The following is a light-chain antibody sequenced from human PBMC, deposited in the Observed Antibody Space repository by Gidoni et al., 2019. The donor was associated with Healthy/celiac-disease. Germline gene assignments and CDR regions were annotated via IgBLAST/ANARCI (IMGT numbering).Light chain of an antibody. J-gene: IGLJ2*01. CDR3: SSYTSGSSLVV. CDR1: SSDVGSYHD. V-gene: IGLV2-14*01. Sequence: QSALTQPPSVSGSPGQSTTTSCTGTSSDVGSYHDVSWYQQHPGKAPKLMMYEASNRPSGVSNRFSGSKSGNTNSLTISRIQAEDEDDYYCSSYTSGSSLVVFGGGTKLTVL. CDR2: EAS.